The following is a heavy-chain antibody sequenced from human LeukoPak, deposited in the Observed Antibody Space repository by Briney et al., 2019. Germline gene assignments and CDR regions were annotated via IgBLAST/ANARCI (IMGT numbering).Heavy chain of an antibody. CDR1: GFTFNRAW. V-gene: IGHV3-15*01. Sequence: GGSLRLSCAASGFTFNRAWMSWVSQAPVKGLDRIVRIKSITDGGTTDYAAPVKDRFTISRDDPKTTLFLQMNSLKTEDTAVYYCTTSGSYFDYWGQGTLVTVSS. J-gene: IGHJ4*02. CDR2: IKSITDGGTT. CDR3: TTSGSYFDY. D-gene: IGHD1-26*01.